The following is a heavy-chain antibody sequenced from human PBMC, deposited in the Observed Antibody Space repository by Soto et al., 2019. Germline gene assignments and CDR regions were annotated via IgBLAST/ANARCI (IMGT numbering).Heavy chain of an antibody. Sequence: QVQLVQSGAEVKKPGASVKVSCKASGYTFTSYYMHWVRQAPGQGLEWMGIINPSGGSTSYAQNFQCRVTMTRDTSTSTVYMELSSLRSEDTAVYYCARVLGAETDYWGQGTLVTVSS. CDR3: ARVLGAETDY. CDR1: GYTFTSYY. D-gene: IGHD1-26*01. V-gene: IGHV1-46*01. CDR2: INPSGGST. J-gene: IGHJ4*02.